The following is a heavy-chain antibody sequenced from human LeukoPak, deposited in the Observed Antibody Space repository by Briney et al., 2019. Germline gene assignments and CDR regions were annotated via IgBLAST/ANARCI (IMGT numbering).Heavy chain of an antibody. V-gene: IGHV1-2*02. Sequence: ASVKVSCKASGYTFTGYYMHWVRQAPGQGLEWMGWINPNSGGTNYAQKFQGRVTMTRDTSISTAYMELSRLRSDDTAVYYCPINYSGSYYDAFDIWGQGTMVTVSS. CDR1: GYTFTGYY. D-gene: IGHD1-26*01. CDR2: INPNSGGT. CDR3: PINYSGSYYDAFDI. J-gene: IGHJ3*02.